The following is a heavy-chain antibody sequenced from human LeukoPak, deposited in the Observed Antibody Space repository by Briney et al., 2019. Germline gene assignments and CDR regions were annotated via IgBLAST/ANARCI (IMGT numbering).Heavy chain of an antibody. CDR1: GVSIRSYS. D-gene: IGHD2-15*01. Sequence: SETLSLTCSVSGVSIRSYSWSWIRQPSGKGLEWIGRVQTSGSTNYNPSLRSRVTMSVDTSKNQFSLKLSSVTAADTAVYYCAREEEGDYSDYFDYWGQGTLVTVSS. CDR3: AREEEGDYSDYFDY. CDR2: VQTSGST. J-gene: IGHJ4*02. V-gene: IGHV4-4*07.